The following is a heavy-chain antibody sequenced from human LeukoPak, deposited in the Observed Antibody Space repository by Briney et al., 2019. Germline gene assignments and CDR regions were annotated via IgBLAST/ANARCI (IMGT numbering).Heavy chain of an antibody. D-gene: IGHD6-19*01. CDR2: LSSSGGTT. Sequence: GGSLRLSCAASGFTFRRYAMTWVRQAPGKGLEWVSVLSSSGGTTFYADSVKGRFTISRDNSKNTLYLQMNSLRAEDTAVYYCANFDGTSGWYSYFDYWGQGTLVTVSS. V-gene: IGHV3-23*01. CDR3: ANFDGTSGWYSYFDY. CDR1: GFTFRRYA. J-gene: IGHJ4*02.